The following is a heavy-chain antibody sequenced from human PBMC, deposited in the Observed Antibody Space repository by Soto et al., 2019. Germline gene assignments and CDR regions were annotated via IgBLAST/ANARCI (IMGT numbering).Heavy chain of an antibody. D-gene: IGHD6-25*01. CDR3: GSVRPSGYVLS. V-gene: IGHV4-59*01. CDR1: GGSLSSYY. J-gene: IGHJ5*02. Sequence: SETLSLTCTASGGSLSSYYWTLTRQSPGKGLEWIGYVYFSGNTNYNPSLKSRVTISIDTSKNQFSLRLASVTAADAAFYYCGSVRPSGYVLSWGQGTLVTVSS. CDR2: VYFSGNT.